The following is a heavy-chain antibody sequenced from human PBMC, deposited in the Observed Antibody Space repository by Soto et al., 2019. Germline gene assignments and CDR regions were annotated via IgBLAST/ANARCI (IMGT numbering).Heavy chain of an antibody. CDR3: ATNGGRDNYSFDY. D-gene: IGHD4-4*01. CDR2: IIPIFGTP. CDR1: GVTFSRQD. J-gene: IGHJ4*02. V-gene: IGHV1-69*13. Sequence: SVKVSCKASGVTFSRQDMRWVRQAPGQGLEWMGGIIPIFGTPQYAEKFQDRITITADESTSTAYMELSSLTSEDTAVYYCATNGGRDNYSFDYWGQGTLVTVST.